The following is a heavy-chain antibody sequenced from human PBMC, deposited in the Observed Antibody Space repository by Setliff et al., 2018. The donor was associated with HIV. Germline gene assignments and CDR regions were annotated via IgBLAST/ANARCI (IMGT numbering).Heavy chain of an antibody. V-gene: IGHV7-4-1*02. CDR1: GGTFNSYI. J-gene: IGHJ5*02. D-gene: IGHD4-17*01. CDR3: ARALYGDYGGDINWFDP. CDR2: INTHTGSP. Sequence: ASVKVSCKAAGGTFNSYILSWVRQAPGQGLEWMGWINTHTGSPTYAQAFTGRFVFSVDTSVSTAYLQISSLKAEDTAVYYCARALYGDYGGDINWFDPWGQGTLVTVSS.